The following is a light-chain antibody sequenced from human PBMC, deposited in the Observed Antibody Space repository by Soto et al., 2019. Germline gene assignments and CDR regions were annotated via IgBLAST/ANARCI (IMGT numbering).Light chain of an antibody. V-gene: IGKV3-11*01. J-gene: IGKJ4*01. Sequence: EIVLTQSPATLSLSPGERATLSCRASQDVSTYLAWYQQKPGQAPRLLIYDASIRATGIPARFSGSGSGTDFTLTISSLEPEDFAVYYCQHRSNWLTLGGGTKVEIK. CDR1: QDVSTY. CDR2: DAS. CDR3: QHRSNWLT.